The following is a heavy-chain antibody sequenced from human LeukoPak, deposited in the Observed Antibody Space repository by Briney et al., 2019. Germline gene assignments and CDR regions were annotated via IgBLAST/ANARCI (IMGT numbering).Heavy chain of an antibody. CDR2: CLDSSCTE. V-gene: IGHV3-23*01. J-gene: IGHJ4*02. Sequence: GGSLRLSCAASGFTFGTYDMSWVRQPPGKGLEWVSTLACLDSSCTEYYSDSVKGRFSISRDKSRSTLSLQLNSLRVEDTAMYYCVRDSEGSSDSWGQGTLVTVSS. D-gene: IGHD3/OR15-3a*01. CDR3: VRDSEGSSDS. CDR1: GFTFGTYD.